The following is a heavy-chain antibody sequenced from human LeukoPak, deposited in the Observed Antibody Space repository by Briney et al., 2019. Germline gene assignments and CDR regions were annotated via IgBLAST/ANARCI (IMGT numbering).Heavy chain of an antibody. V-gene: IGHV4-59*01. CDR2: IYYSGST. J-gene: IGHJ5*02. D-gene: IGHD2-2*02. CDR3: ARGPIALYEHWFDP. Sequence: SETLSLTCTVSGGSISSYYWSWIRQPPGKGLEWIGYIYYSGSTNYNPSLKSRVTISVDTSKNQSSLKLSSVTAADTAVYYCARGPIALYEHWFDPWGQGTLVTVSS. CDR1: GGSISSYY.